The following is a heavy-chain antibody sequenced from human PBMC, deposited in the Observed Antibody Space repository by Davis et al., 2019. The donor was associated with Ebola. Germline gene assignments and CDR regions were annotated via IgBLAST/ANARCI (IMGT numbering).Heavy chain of an antibody. CDR3: ARAQFPTTSDH. D-gene: IGHD1-1*01. J-gene: IGHJ4*02. Sequence: AASVKVSCKASGYTFTSYAMHWVRQAPGQGLEWMGWISAYNGNTNYAQKLQGRVTMTTDTSTSTAYREVGSLRSDDTAVYYCARAQFPTTSDHWGQGTLVTVSP. CDR1: GYTFTSYA. V-gene: IGHV1-18*01. CDR2: ISAYNGNT.